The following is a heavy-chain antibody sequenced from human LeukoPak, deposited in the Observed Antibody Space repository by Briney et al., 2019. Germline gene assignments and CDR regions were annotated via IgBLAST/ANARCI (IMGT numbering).Heavy chain of an antibody. D-gene: IGHD5-18*01. CDR3: AREYTAMAYDY. CDR2: ISSTSKYI. J-gene: IGHJ4*02. Sequence: PGGSLRLSCVASGFAFSDDSMNWVRQPPGKGLEWVSSISSTSKYIYYADSVKGRFTISRDNAKNSLFLQMNNLRVDDSAVYYCAREYTAMAYDYWGQGNLVTVFS. CDR1: GFAFSDDS. V-gene: IGHV3-21*01.